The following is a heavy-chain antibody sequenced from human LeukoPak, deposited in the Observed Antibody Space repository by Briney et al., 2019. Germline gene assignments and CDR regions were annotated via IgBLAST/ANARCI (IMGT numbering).Heavy chain of an antibody. V-gene: IGHV1-18*01. Sequence: ASVEVSCKVSGYTFTSHGFSWVRQAPGQGLEWMGWINTYIGNTNYAQKFQGRVTVTTDTSTSTAYMELRSLRSDDTAVYYCARDDYYDSSGYYTLWGQGTLVTVSS. CDR3: ARDDYYDSSGYYTL. J-gene: IGHJ1*01. D-gene: IGHD3-22*01. CDR1: GYTFTSHG. CDR2: INTYIGNT.